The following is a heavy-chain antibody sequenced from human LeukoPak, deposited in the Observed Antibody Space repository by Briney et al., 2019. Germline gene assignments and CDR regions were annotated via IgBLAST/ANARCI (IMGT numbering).Heavy chain of an antibody. J-gene: IGHJ6*02. CDR1: GFTFSSYA. D-gene: IGHD4-11*01. Sequence: GGSLRLSCAASGFTFSSYAMSWVRQAPGKGLEWVSAISGSGGSTYYADSVKGRFTISRDNSKNTLYLQMNSLRAGDTAVYYCAKDDSNYVNYYYYGMDVWGQGTTVTVSS. CDR2: ISGSGGST. V-gene: IGHV3-23*01. CDR3: AKDDSNYVNYYYYGMDV.